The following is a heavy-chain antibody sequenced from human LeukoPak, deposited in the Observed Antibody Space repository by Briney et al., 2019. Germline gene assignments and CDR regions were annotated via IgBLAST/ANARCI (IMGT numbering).Heavy chain of an antibody. V-gene: IGHV5-51*01. CDR1: GYSFTNYW. D-gene: IGHD6-13*01. CDR2: IFPGDSDT. Sequence: AESLKISRQGSGYSFTNYWIGWVRQMPGKGLAWMGIIFPGDSDTRYSPSFQGQVTISVDKSINTAYLQWSSLKASDTAMYYCARFPTDSSSLFDYWGQGTLVTVSS. J-gene: IGHJ4*02. CDR3: ARFPTDSSSLFDY.